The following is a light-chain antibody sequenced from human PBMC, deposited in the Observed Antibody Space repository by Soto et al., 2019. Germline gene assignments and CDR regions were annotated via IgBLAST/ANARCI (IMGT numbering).Light chain of an antibody. CDR2: EVS. CDR3: CSYAGSSTYV. CDR1: STDAGSYSL. V-gene: IGLV2-23*02. Sequence: QSVLTQTASVSGSPGQSITISCTGTSTDAGSYSLVTWYQQHPGKAPKLVICEVSKRPSGVSNRFSGSKSGNTASLTISGLQAEDEADYYCCSYAGSSTYVFGTGTKVTVL. J-gene: IGLJ1*01.